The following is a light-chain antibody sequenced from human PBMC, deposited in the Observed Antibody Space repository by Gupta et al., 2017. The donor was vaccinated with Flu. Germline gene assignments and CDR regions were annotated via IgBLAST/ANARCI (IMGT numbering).Light chain of an antibody. Sequence: PSFLSASIGDRVTITCRASQSISSYLAWYQQQPGKAPKLLIYAASTLQSGVPSRFCGSKSGREFTLTISSLRPEDFATYYCQQVNSYPYTFGQGTKLEIK. J-gene: IGKJ2*01. CDR2: AAS. CDR3: QQVNSYPYT. V-gene: IGKV1-9*01. CDR1: QSISSY.